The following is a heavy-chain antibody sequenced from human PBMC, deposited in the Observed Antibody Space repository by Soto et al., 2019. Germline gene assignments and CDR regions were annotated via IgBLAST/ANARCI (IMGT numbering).Heavy chain of an antibody. CDR1: GGSISSYY. J-gene: IGHJ5*02. CDR3: ARLIAARRGWFDP. Sequence: SETLSLTCTVSGGSISSYYWSWIRQPPGKGLEWIGYIYYSGSTNYNPSLKSRVTISVDTSKNQFSLKLSSVTAADTAVYYCARLIAARRGWFDPWGQGTLVTVSS. CDR2: IYYSGST. V-gene: IGHV4-59*01. D-gene: IGHD6-6*01.